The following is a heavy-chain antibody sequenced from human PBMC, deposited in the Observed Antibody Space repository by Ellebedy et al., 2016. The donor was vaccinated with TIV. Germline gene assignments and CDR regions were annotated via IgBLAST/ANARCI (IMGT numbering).Heavy chain of an antibody. J-gene: IGHJ5*02. Sequence: AASVKVSCKASGYTFTSYGINWVRQAPGQGLEWMGWISAYNGNTKYAQKIQGRVTMTTDTSTSTAYMELRSLRSDDTAGYYCARVATIASWFDPWGQGTLVTGSS. D-gene: IGHD5-12*01. CDR2: ISAYNGNT. CDR1: GYTFTSYG. V-gene: IGHV1-18*01. CDR3: ARVATIASWFDP.